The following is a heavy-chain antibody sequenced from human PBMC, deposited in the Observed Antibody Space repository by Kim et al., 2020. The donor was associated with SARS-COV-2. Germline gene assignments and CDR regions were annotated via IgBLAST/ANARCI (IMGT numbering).Heavy chain of an antibody. CDR3: ARDSSWSYFGSLDY. Sequence: GGSLRLSCAASGFTFSSYAIHWVRQAPGKGLEWVAVISYDGSNKYYADSVKGRFTISRDNSKNTLYLQMNSLRAEDTAVYYCARDSSWSYFGSLDYWAQG. J-gene: IGHJ4*02. CDR1: GFTFSSYA. CDR2: ISYDGSNK. V-gene: IGHV3-30-3*01. D-gene: IGHD1-26*01.